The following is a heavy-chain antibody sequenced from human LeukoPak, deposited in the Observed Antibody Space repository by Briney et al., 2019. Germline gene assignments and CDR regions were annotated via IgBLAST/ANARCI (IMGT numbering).Heavy chain of an antibody. J-gene: IGHJ6*02. CDR1: GDSVSSKSAA. CDR2: TYSRSKWYN. V-gene: IGHV6-1*01. Sequence: SQTLSLTCAISGDSVSSKSAAWDWIRQSPWRGLEWLGRTYSRSKWYNEYADTLKSRIIINPDTSKNQFSLQLSSVNTEDTAVYYCTRGFLRHGMDVWGQGPTVTVSS. CDR3: TRGFLRHGMDV. D-gene: IGHD3-10*01.